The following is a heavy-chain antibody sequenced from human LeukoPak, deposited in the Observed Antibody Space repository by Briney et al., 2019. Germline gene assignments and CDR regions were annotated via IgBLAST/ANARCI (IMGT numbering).Heavy chain of an antibody. J-gene: IGHJ4*02. CDR1: GFTFSSYA. V-gene: IGHV3-23*01. Sequence: PGGSLRLSCAASGFTFSSYAMSWVRQAPGKGLEWVSAINGSGGSTYYADSVKGRFTISRDNSKNTLYLQMNSLRAEDTAVYYCASQGGYDILTGYSQLDYWGQGTLVTVSS. D-gene: IGHD3-9*01. CDR2: INGSGGST. CDR3: ASQGGYDILTGYSQLDY.